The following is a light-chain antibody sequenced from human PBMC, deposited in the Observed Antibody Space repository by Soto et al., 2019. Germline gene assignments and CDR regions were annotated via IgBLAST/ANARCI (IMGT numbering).Light chain of an antibody. CDR1: SNDVGGYNY. CDR3: SSYADSNNFV. Sequence: QSALTQPPSASGSPGQSVTISCTGTSNDVGGYNYVSWYQQHPGKAPKVMIYEVSKRPSGVPDRFSGSKSGNTASLTVSGLQAEDEADYYCSSYADSNNFVFGTGTKLTVL. CDR2: EVS. J-gene: IGLJ1*01. V-gene: IGLV2-8*01.